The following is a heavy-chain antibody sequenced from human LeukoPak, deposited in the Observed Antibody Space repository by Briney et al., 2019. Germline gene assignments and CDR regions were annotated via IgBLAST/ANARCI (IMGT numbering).Heavy chain of an antibody. CDR1: GGSISSGSYY. D-gene: IGHD2-21*01. Sequence: KPSQTLSLTCSVSGGSISSGSYYWSWIRQHPGKGLEWIGYTHYSGSTYYNPSLKSRVTISVDRSKNQFSLKLNSVTAADTAVYYCARGLMTVDAYFDYWGQGTLVTVSS. J-gene: IGHJ4*02. CDR3: ARGLMTVDAYFDY. CDR2: THYSGST. V-gene: IGHV4-31*03.